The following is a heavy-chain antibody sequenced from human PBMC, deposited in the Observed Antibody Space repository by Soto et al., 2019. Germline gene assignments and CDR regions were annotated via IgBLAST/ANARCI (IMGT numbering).Heavy chain of an antibody. CDR1: GFTFTSSA. CDR3: AANRNWNYAFDI. J-gene: IGHJ3*02. V-gene: IGHV1-58*01. CDR2: IVVGSGNT. D-gene: IGHD1-7*01. Sequence: ASVKVSCKASGFTFTSSAVQWVRQARGQRLEWIGWIVVGSGNTNYAQKFQERVTITRDMSTSTAYMELSSLRSEDTAVYYCAANRNWNYAFDIWGQGTMVTVSS.